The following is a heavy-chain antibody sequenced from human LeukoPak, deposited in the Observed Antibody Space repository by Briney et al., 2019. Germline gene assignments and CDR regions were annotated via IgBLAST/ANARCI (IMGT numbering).Heavy chain of an antibody. CDR3: ARGQLRLSN. D-gene: IGHD6-25*01. J-gene: IGHJ4*02. Sequence: SETLSLTCAAYGGSFNGYYWTWIRQPPGKGLEWIGEINHSGSTDYNPSLKSRVTISVDTSKNQFSLKLNSVTAADTAVYYCARGQLRLSNWGQGSLVIVSS. CDR2: INHSGST. V-gene: IGHV4-34*01. CDR1: GGSFNGYY.